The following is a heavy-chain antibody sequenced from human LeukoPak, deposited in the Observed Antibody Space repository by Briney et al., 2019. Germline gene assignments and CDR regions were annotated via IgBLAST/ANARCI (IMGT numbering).Heavy chain of an antibody. CDR3: ARLGPNIVVVPAARNYYYYYYMDV. CDR1: GGSISSYY. J-gene: IGHJ6*03. V-gene: IGHV4-4*07. Sequence: SETLSLTCTVSGGSISSYYWSWIRQPPGKGLEWIGRIYTSGSTNYNPSLKSRVTMSVDTSKNQFSLKLSSVTAADTAVYYCARLGPNIVVVPAARNYYYYYYMDVWGKGTTVTVSS. D-gene: IGHD2-2*01. CDR2: IYTSGST.